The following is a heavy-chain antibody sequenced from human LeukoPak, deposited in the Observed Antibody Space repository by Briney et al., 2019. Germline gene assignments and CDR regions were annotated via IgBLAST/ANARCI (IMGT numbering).Heavy chain of an antibody. J-gene: IGHJ6*02. CDR2: INRDGSER. CDR3: ARRNAMDV. Sequence: GGSLRLSCAASGFTFSNYWMTWVRQAPGEGLEWVANINRDGSERYYVDSVKGRFTISRDDAKSSLYLQMNSLRAEDTAVYYCARRNAMDVWGQGTTVIVFS. CDR1: GFTFSNYW. V-gene: IGHV3-7*03.